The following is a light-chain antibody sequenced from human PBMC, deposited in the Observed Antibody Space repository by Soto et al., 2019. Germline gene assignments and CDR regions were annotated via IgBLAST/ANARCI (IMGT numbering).Light chain of an antibody. CDR3: QKYDSAPWT. CDR1: QGIGNS. J-gene: IGKJ1*01. Sequence: DIQMTQSPSSLSASVGDRVTITCRASQGIGNSLAWYQQKPGRVPNLLMYTASTLLSAVPSRFSGSGSGTDFTLTISSLQPEDVATYYGQKYDSAPWTFGQGTKVEIK. V-gene: IGKV1-27*01. CDR2: TAS.